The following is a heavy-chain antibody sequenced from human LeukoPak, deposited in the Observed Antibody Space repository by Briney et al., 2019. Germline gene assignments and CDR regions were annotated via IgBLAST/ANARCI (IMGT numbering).Heavy chain of an antibody. CDR1: GYTLTELS. CDR3: AQYCTNGVCRYYFDY. J-gene: IGHJ4*02. V-gene: IGHV1-24*01. Sequence: ASVKVSCKVSGYTLTELSMHWVRQAPGKGLEWMGGFDSEDGETIYAQKFQGRVTMTEDTSTDTAYMELSSLRSEDTAVYYCAQYCTNGVCRYYFDYWGQGTLVTVSS. D-gene: IGHD2-8*01. CDR2: FDSEDGET.